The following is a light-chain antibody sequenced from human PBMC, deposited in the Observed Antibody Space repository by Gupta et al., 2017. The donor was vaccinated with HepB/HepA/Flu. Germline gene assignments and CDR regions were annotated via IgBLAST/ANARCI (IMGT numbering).Light chain of an antibody. CDR3: AAWDDSMNGVV. J-gene: IGLJ2*01. CDR1: STNIGSNT. V-gene: IGLV1-44*01. Sequence: VLTQPPAPSGTPWQRVTISCSGSSTNIGSNTVNWYQQHQGTAPKLLIYSKNQRPSGVPYRCSGSKYGSSAALAISGLQYADEAAYYCAAWDDSMNGVVFGGGTKLTVL. CDR2: SKN.